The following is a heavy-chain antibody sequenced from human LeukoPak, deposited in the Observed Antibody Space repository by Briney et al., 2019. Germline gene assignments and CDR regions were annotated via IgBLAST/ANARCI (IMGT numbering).Heavy chain of an antibody. V-gene: IGHV5-51*01. J-gene: IGHJ3*02. Sequence: GESLKISCKGSGYSFASYWIGWVRQVPGKGLEWMGIIYPGDSDTRYSPSFQGQVTISADKSISTAYLQWSSLKASDTAMYYCAMGAWYGSGSPPGAFDIWGQGTMVTVSS. CDR2: IYPGDSDT. CDR3: AMGAWYGSGSPPGAFDI. CDR1: GYSFASYW. D-gene: IGHD3-10*01.